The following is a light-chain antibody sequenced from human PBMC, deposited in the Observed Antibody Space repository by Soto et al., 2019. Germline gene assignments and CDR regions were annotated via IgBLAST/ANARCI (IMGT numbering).Light chain of an antibody. CDR1: QSVRNK. V-gene: IGKV3-15*01. Sequence: IVMTEFPYTLYMSPGEGATLSWRASQSVRNKLDWYQQKAGQAPRLLIYGASSRATGIPDGFSGSGSGTEFTLTISSLQSEDFAVYYCQQYNSWPPITFGQGTRLEIK. CDR2: GAS. J-gene: IGKJ5*01. CDR3: QQYNSWPPIT.